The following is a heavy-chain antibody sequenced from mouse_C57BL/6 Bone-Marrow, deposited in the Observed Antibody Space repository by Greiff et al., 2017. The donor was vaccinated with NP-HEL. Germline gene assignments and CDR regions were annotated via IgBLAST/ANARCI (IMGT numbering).Heavy chain of an antibody. V-gene: IGHV1-55*01. CDR3: AREAVLLLRYNWYFDV. CDR1: GYTFTSYW. CDR2: IYPGSGST. D-gene: IGHD1-1*01. Sequence: QVQLQQPGAELVKPGASVKMSCKASGYTFTSYWITWVKQRPGQGLEWIGDIYPGSGSTNYNEKFKSKATLTVDTSSSTAYMQLSSLTSEDSAVYYCAREAVLLLRYNWYFDVWGTGTTVTVSS. J-gene: IGHJ1*03.